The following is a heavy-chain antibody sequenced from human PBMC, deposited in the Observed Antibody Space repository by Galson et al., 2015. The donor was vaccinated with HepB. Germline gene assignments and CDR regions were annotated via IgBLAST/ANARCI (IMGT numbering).Heavy chain of an antibody. CDR1: GFSLSTSGVG. CDR2: IYWDDDK. CDR3: AHRQYSSGYYEGLSLFVY. V-gene: IGHV2-5*02. D-gene: IGHD3-22*01. J-gene: IGHJ4*02. Sequence: PALVKPTQTLTLTCTFSGFSLSTSGVGVGWIRQPPGKALEWLALIYWDDDKRYSPSLKSRLTITKDTSKNQVVLTMTNMDPVDTATYYCAHRQYSSGYYEGLSLFVYWGQGTLVTVSS.